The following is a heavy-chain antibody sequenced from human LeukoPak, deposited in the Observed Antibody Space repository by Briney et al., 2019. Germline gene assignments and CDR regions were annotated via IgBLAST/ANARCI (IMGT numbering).Heavy chain of an antibody. V-gene: IGHV4-30-4*08. J-gene: IGHJ4*02. CDR1: GGSISSGDYY. D-gene: IGHD3-3*01. Sequence: SQTLSLTCTVSGGSISSGDYYWSWIRQPPGKGLEWIGEINHSGSTNYNPSLKSRVTISVDTSKNQFSLKLSSVTAADTAVYYCARGGYDFWSGYYAPLSYWGQGTLVTVSS. CDR3: ARGGYDFWSGYYAPLSY. CDR2: INHSGST.